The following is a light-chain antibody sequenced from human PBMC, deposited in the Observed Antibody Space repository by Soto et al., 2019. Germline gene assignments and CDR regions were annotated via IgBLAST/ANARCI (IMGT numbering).Light chain of an antibody. Sequence: EILLTQSAATLSLSPVERVTLSSGASQSISSYLAWYQQKPGQAPSLLIYDATNRAAVIPARFSSSGCGADFTLIISSLEHEDFAVYYYQQHSNRLTFGQGTKVEIK. CDR1: QSISSY. CDR3: QQHSNRLT. V-gene: IGKV3-11*01. CDR2: DAT. J-gene: IGKJ1*01.